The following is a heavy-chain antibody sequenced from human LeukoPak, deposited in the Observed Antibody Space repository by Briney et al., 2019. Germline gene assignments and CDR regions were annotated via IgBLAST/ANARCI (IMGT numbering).Heavy chain of an antibody. CDR3: ATDRGTAAAGSPNAFDI. J-gene: IGHJ3*02. CDR1: GYSFTNYW. CDR2: IYPGDSDI. D-gene: IGHD6-13*01. V-gene: IGHV5-51*01. Sequence: GESLKISCKGSGYSFTNYWIGWVRQMPGKGLEWMGIIYPGDSDIRYSPSFQGQVTISADKSISTAYLQWSSLKASDTAMYYCATDRGTAAAGSPNAFDIWGQGTMVTVSS.